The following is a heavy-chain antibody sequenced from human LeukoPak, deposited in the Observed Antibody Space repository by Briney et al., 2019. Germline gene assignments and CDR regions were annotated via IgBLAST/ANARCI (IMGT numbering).Heavy chain of an antibody. CDR3: ATDGSHFDIES. J-gene: IGHJ4*02. CDR2: IRNDGTTT. CDR1: GFTFSSYG. Sequence: PGGSLRLSCAASGFTFSSYGMHWVRQAPGQGLEWVAIIRNDGTTTEYADSVKGRFTISRDNSKSTVYLQINSLRAEDTAVYYCATDGSHFDIESWGEGTLVSVSS. V-gene: IGHV3-30*02. D-gene: IGHD3-10*01.